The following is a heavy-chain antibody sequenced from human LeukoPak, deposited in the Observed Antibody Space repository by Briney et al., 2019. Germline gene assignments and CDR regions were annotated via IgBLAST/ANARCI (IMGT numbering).Heavy chain of an antibody. CDR2: IKSITAGGTT. V-gene: IGHV3-15*01. D-gene: IGHD4-17*01. CDR1: GFTFSNAW. CDR3: TKDYGLDY. J-gene: IGHJ4*02. Sequence: GGSLRLSCAASGFTFSNAWMTWVRQAPGKGLEWVGRIKSITAGGTTDYAAPVKGRFTISRDDLKNTLYLQMNSLKSEDTAVYYCTKDYGLDYWGQGTLVTVSS.